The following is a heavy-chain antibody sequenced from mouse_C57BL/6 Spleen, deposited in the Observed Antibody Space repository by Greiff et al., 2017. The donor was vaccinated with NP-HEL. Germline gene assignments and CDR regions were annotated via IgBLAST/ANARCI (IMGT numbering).Heavy chain of an antibody. J-gene: IGHJ2*01. Sequence: QVQLKQSGAELARPGASVKLSCKASGYTFTSYGISWVKQRTGQGLEWIGEIYPRSGNTYYNEKFKGKATLTADKSSSTAYMGLRSLTSEDSAVYFCARDYGSSYSWYFDYWGQGTTLTVSS. CDR1: GYTFTSYG. D-gene: IGHD1-1*01. V-gene: IGHV1-81*01. CDR2: IYPRSGNT. CDR3: ARDYGSSYSWYFDY.